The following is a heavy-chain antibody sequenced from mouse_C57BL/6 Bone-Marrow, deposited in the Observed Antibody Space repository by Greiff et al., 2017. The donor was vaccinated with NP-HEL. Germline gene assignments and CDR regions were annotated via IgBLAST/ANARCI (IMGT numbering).Heavy chain of an antibody. V-gene: IGHV1-81*01. CDR3: ASFYGSSER. Sequence: QVQLQQSGAELARPGASVKLSCKASGYTFTSYGISWVKQRTGQGLEWIGEIYPRSGNTYYNEKFKGKATLTADKSSSTAYMELRSLTSEDSAVYFCASFYGSSERWGQGTLDTVSA. J-gene: IGHJ3*01. D-gene: IGHD1-1*01. CDR1: GYTFTSYG. CDR2: IYPRSGNT.